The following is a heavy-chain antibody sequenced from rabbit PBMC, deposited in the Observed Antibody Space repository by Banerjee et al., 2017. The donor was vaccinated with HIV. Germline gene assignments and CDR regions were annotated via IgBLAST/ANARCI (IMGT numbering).Heavy chain of an antibody. D-gene: IGHD4-1*01. Sequence: QQQLEESGGGLVKPEGSLTLTCTASGFSFSSSYWICWVRQAPGKGLEWIACISTGSGNTHYASWAKGRFTIFKTSSTVDLEMTSLTAADTATYFCARDLAGVIGWNFNLWGPGTLVTVS. V-gene: IGHV1S45*01. CDR2: ISTGSGNT. CDR1: GFSFSSSYW. CDR3: ARDLAGVIGWNFNL. J-gene: IGHJ4*01.